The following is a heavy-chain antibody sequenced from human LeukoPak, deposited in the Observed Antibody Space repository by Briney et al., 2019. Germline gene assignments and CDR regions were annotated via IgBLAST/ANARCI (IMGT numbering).Heavy chain of an antibody. CDR3: AKGRGYSSSGGYYMDV. V-gene: IGHV3-64*01. D-gene: IGHD6-6*01. Sequence: PGGSLRLSCAASGFTFSSYAMHWVRQAPGKGLEYVSAISSNGGSTYYANSVKGRFTISRDNSKNTLYLQMGSLRAEDMAVYYCAKGRGYSSSGGYYMDVWGKGTTVTVSS. CDR2: ISSNGGST. CDR1: GFTFSSYA. J-gene: IGHJ6*03.